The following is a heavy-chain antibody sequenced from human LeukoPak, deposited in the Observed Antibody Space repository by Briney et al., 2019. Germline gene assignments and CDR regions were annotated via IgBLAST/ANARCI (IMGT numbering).Heavy chain of an antibody. V-gene: IGHV3-23*01. D-gene: IGHD3-22*01. CDR2: ISGSGGST. CDR1: GFTFSSYA. CDR3: AKESLDYYDSSGYYYILAFDY. Sequence: PGGSLRLSCAASGFTFSSYAMSWVRQAPGKGLEWVSAISGSGGSTYYGDSVKGRFTISRDNSKNTLYLQMNSLRAEDTAVYYCAKESLDYYDSSGYYYILAFDYWGQGTLVTVSS. J-gene: IGHJ4*02.